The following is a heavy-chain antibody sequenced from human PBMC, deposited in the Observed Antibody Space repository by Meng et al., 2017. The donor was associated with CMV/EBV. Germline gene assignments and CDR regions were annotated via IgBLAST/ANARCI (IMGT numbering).Heavy chain of an antibody. D-gene: IGHD3-3*01. V-gene: IGHV1-2*02. CDR3: ASKMYYDFWSAYRGTEGVDPFNI. J-gene: IGHJ3*02. Sequence: ASVTVSCKASGYTFTDYKMHWVRQAPGQGLEGMGWISPNNGGTKYAQKFQGRVTMTRDTSISTAYMELNRLTYDDTAVYYCASKMYYDFWSAYRGTEGVDPFNIWGQGTLVTVSS. CDR1: GYTFTDYK. CDR2: ISPNNGGT.